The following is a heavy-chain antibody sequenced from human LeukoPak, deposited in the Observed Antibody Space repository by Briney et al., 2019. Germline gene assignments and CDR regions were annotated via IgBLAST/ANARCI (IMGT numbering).Heavy chain of an antibody. J-gene: IGHJ4*02. CDR1: GYTFTGYY. Sequence: SVKVSCKASGYTFTGYYMHWVRQAPGQGLEWMGGIIPIFGTANYAQKFQGRVTITADKSTSTAYMELSSLRSEDTAVYYCARALYGSGSQYYFDYWGQGTLVTVSS. CDR3: ARALYGSGSQYYFDY. D-gene: IGHD3-10*01. V-gene: IGHV1-69*06. CDR2: IIPIFGTA.